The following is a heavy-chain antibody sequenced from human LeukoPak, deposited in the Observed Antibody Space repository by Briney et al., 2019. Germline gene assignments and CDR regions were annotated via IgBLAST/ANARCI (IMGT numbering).Heavy chain of an antibody. J-gene: IGHJ4*02. CDR2: INHSGST. CDR3: ARGGDSSGYYYPVFDY. D-gene: IGHD3-22*01. Sequence: PSETLSLTCAVYGGSFSGYYWSWIRQPPGKGLEWIGEINHSGSTNYNPSLKSRVTISVDTSKNQFSLKLSSVTAADTAVYYCARGGDSSGYYYPVFDYWGQGTLVTVSS. V-gene: IGHV4-34*01. CDR1: GGSFSGYY.